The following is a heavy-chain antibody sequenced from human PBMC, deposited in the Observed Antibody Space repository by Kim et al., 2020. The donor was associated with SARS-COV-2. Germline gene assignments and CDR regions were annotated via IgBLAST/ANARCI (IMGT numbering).Heavy chain of an antibody. V-gene: IGHV3-15*01. CDR2: IKSKTDGGTI. J-gene: IGHJ4*02. Sequence: GGSLRLSCAASGFTFSNAWMNWVRQAPGKGLEWVGRIKSKTDGGTIDYAAPMKGRFTISRDDSKNTLYLQMNSLRTEDTAVYYCSTGLTMVRGVINTVASDYWGQGTLVTVSS. CDR3: STGLTMVRGVINTVASDY. D-gene: IGHD3-10*01. CDR1: GFTFSNAW.